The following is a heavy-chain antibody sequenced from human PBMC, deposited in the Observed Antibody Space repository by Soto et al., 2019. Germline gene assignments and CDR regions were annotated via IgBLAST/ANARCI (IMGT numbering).Heavy chain of an antibody. CDR3: ATLRKRAAAGVDY. Sequence: SETLSLTCAVYGGSFSGYYWSWIRQPPGKGLEWIGEINHSGSTSYNPSLKSRVTISVDTSKNQFSLKLSSVTAADTAVYYCATLRKRAAAGVDYWGQGTLVTVSS. V-gene: IGHV4-34*01. CDR1: GGSFSGYY. J-gene: IGHJ4*02. CDR2: INHSGST. D-gene: IGHD6-13*01.